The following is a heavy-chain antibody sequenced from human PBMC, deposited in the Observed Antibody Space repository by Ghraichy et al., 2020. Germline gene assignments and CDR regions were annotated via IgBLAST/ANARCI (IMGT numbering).Heavy chain of an antibody. CDR3: APDLGSGRQPLDY. CDR2: ISGSGGST. D-gene: IGHD3-10*01. CDR1: GFTFSSYA. Sequence: GGSLRLSCAASGFTFSSYAMSWVRQAPGKGLEWVSAISGSGGSTYYADSVKGRFTISRDNSKNTLYLQMNSLRAEDTAVYYCAPDLGSGRQPLDYWGQGTLVTVSS. V-gene: IGHV3-23*01. J-gene: IGHJ4*02.